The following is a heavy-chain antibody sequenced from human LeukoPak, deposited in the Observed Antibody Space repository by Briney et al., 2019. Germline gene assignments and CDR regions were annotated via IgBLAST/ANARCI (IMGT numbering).Heavy chain of an antibody. CDR1: GFTFTSSA. CDR3: ARDEQSFCGGDCYPILGY. V-gene: IGHV1-58*02. CDR2: IVVGSGNT. D-gene: IGHD2-21*02. J-gene: IGHJ4*02. Sequence: SVKVSCKASGFTFTSSAMQWVRQARGQRLEWIGWIVVGSGNTNYALKFQGRVTMTTDTSTNTAYLELRSLRSDDTAVYYCARDEQSFCGGDCYPILGYWGQGTPVTVSS.